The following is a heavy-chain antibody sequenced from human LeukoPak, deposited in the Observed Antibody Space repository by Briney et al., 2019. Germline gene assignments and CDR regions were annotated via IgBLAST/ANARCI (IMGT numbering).Heavy chain of an antibody. V-gene: IGHV3-7*01. D-gene: IGHD1-26*01. CDR3: ATAPWEDSYYLKY. CDR1: GFTFSNYW. Sequence: GGSLRLSCAASGFTFSNYWMSWVRQAPGKGLEWVANIKQDGSEIYYVGSVRGRFTISRDNAKNSLYLQMNSLRAEDTAVYYCATAPWEDSYYLKYWGQGTLVTVSS. CDR2: IKQDGSEI. J-gene: IGHJ4*02.